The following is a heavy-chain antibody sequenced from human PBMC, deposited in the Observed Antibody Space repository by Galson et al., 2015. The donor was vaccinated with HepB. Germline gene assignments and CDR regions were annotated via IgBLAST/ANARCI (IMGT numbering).Heavy chain of an antibody. Sequence: SVKVSCKASGGTFSSYAISWVRQAPGQGLEWMGGIIPIFGTANYAQKFQGRVTITADESTSTAYMELSSLRSEDTAVYYCAREGFYVDAFDIWGQGTMVTVSS. CDR2: IIPIFGTA. V-gene: IGHV1-69*13. CDR1: GGTFSSYA. J-gene: IGHJ3*02. CDR3: AREGFYVDAFDI. D-gene: IGHD5/OR15-5a*01.